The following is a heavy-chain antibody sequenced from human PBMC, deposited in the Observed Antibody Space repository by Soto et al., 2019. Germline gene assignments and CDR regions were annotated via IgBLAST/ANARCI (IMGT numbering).Heavy chain of an antibody. CDR1: GYTFTSYG. CDR2: ISAYNGNT. Sequence: QVQLVQSGAEVKKPGASVKVSCKASGYTFTSYGISWVRQAPGQGLEWMGWISAYNGNTNYAQKLQGRVTMTTDTSTSAADMELRRLGFDDTAVYYCARECPPRLIWGQSTLATVSS. CDR3: ARECPPRLI. D-gene: IGHD2-21*01. J-gene: IGHJ4*02. V-gene: IGHV1-18*01.